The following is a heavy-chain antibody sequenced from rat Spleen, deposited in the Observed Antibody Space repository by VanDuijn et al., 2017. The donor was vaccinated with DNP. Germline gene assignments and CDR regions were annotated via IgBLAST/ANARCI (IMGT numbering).Heavy chain of an antibody. CDR3: ARWGGDYFDY. Sequence: EVQLVESGGDQVQPGRSLQLSCVASGFTFNNYWMTWIRQVPGRGLEWIASITSGGGITYYPDSVKGRFSISRDNAENTLYLQMNSLRSEDMATYYCARWGGDYFDYWGQGVMVTVSS. CDR1: GFTFNNYW. CDR2: ITSGGGIT. J-gene: IGHJ2*01. V-gene: IGHV5-31*01.